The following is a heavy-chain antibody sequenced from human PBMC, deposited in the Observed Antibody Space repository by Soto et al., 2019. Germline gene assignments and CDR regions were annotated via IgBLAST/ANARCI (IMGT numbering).Heavy chain of an antibody. CDR3: ARGVRGHYGKDV. J-gene: IGHJ6*02. Sequence: EVQLVESGGGLVQPGWSLRLSCAASGFTFNNYWIHWVRQAPGKGLMWVSRINGDGTTTNYADSVKGRFAISRDNAKNTVYLQMNSLRAEDTALYYCARGVRGHYGKDVWGQGTTVTVFS. V-gene: IGHV3-74*01. D-gene: IGHD3-10*01. CDR1: GFTFNNYW. CDR2: INGDGTTT.